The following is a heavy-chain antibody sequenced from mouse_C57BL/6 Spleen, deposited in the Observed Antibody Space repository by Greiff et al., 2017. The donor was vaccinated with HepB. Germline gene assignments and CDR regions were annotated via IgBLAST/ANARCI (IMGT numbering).Heavy chain of an antibody. CDR1: GFTFSSYA. CDR3: ARDTPLPGGGFAY. CDR2: ISDGGSYT. Sequence: DVHLVESGGGLVKPGGSLKLSCAASGFTFSSYAMSWVRQTPEKRLEWVATISDGGSYTYYPDNVKGRFTISRDNAKNNLYLQMSHLKSEDTAMYYCARDTPLPGGGFAYWGQGTLVTVSA. V-gene: IGHV5-4*01. D-gene: IGHD5-5*01. J-gene: IGHJ3*01.